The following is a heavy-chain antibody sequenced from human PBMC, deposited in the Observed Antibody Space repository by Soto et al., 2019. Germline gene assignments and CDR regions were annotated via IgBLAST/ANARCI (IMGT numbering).Heavy chain of an antibody. V-gene: IGHV3-53*01. CDR1: GFTVSSNY. CDR2: IYGGDNI. D-gene: IGHD3-16*01. Sequence: PGGSLRLSCAASGFTVSSNYMNWVRQAPGQGLEWVSVIYGGDNIYYADSVRGRFTISRDNSKNTLYLQMNSLRAEDTAVYYCGRGGFDWGQGTLVTVSS. J-gene: IGHJ4*02. CDR3: GRGGFD.